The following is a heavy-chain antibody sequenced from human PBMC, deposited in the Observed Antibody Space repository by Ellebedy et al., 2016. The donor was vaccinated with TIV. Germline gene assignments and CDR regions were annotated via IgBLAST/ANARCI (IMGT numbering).Heavy chain of an antibody. Sequence: SETLSLXXTVSGYSISSGYYWGWIRQPPGKGLEWIGSIYHSGSTYYNPSPKSRVTISVDTSKNQFSLKLSSVTAADTAVYYCARFGEQQPRSNYYSYYMDVWGKGTTVTVSS. D-gene: IGHD3-10*01. CDR3: ARFGEQQPRSNYYSYYMDV. J-gene: IGHJ6*03. V-gene: IGHV4-38-2*02. CDR1: GYSISSGYY. CDR2: IYHSGST.